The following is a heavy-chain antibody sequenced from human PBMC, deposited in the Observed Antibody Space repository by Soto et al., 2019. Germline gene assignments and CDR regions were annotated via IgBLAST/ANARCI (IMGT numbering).Heavy chain of an antibody. Sequence: SETLSLTCSVSGAALNSGNYYWSWIRQVPGKGLEWIGHIYVTGAVDYNPSLRDRITISRDTSERQFSLNLRLVTAADTAVYYCARLRIATNNYKWFDPWGQGTLVTVSS. CDR3: ARLRIATNNYKWFDP. D-gene: IGHD2-21*01. CDR2: IYVTGAV. V-gene: IGHV4-31*03. CDR1: GAALNSGNYY. J-gene: IGHJ5*02.